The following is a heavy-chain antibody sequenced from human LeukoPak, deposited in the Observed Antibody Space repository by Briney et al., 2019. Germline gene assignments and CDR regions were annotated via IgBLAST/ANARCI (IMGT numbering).Heavy chain of an antibody. CDR3: PRDIVVVVAASENDFYYYYYGMDV. V-gene: IGHV1-18*01. CDR1: GYTFTSYG. J-gene: IGHJ6*02. CDR2: ISAYNGNT. Sequence: ASVKVSCEASGYTFTSYGISWVRQAPGQGLEWMGWISAYNGNTNYAQKLQGRVTMTTDTSTSTAYMEPRSLRSDDTAVYYCPRDIVVVVAASENDFYYYYYGMDVWGQGTTVTVSS. D-gene: IGHD2-15*01.